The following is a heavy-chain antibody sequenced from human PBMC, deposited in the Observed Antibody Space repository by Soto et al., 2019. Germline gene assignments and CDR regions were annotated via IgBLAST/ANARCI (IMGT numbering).Heavy chain of an antibody. D-gene: IGHD6-25*01. Sequence: WSLRLSCAASGFTFRNYAMAWVRQAPGKGLEWVSSINDRGVSTYYADSVKGRFTISRDNSKNTLYLQMRGLRVDDTAVYYCAKDESIAAAPFDPWGQGSMVTVYS. V-gene: IGHV3-23*01. CDR1: GFTFRNYA. CDR3: AKDESIAAAPFDP. CDR2: INDRGVST. J-gene: IGHJ5*02.